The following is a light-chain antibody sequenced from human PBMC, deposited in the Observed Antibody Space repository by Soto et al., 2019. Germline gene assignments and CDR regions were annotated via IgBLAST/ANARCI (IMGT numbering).Light chain of an antibody. CDR3: QQYYSTPWT. CDR1: QSVLYSSNNKNY. Sequence: DIVMTQSPDSLAVSLGERATINCKSSQSVLYSSNNKNYLAWYQQKPGQPPKLLIYWASTRESGVTVRFSGSGSGTDFTLTISSLQAEDVAVYYCQQYYSTPWTFGQGTKVEIK. J-gene: IGKJ1*01. CDR2: WAS. V-gene: IGKV4-1*01.